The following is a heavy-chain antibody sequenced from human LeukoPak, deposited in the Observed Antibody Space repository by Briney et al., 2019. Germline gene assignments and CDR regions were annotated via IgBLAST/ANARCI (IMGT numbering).Heavy chain of an antibody. J-gene: IGHJ4*02. CDR1: GYTFTSYG. V-gene: IGHV1-18*01. D-gene: IGHD3-22*01. CDR3: ARGNRWLPDY. CDR2: ISPYNGNT. Sequence: ASVKVSCKASGYTFTSYGISWVRQAPGQGLEWMGWISPYNGNTNHAQTLQGRATMPTATSTSTAYMELRSLRSDDTAVYYCARGNRWLPDYWGQGTLVTVSS.